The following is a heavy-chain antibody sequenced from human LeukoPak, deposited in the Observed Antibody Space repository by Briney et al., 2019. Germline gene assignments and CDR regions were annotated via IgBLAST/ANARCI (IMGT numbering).Heavy chain of an antibody. V-gene: IGHV3-21*01. CDR2: MSSGSRYV. D-gene: IGHD3-3*01. Sequence: GGSLRLSCAASGFTFSSYSMTWVRQAPGKGLEWVSSMSSGSRYVYYADSVRGRFTISRDNAKNSLYLLMNSLRVEDTAVYYCARDRPTGASRLFVVQWGQGTLVTVSS. CDR1: GFTFSSYS. CDR3: ARDRPTGASRLFVVQ. J-gene: IGHJ4*02.